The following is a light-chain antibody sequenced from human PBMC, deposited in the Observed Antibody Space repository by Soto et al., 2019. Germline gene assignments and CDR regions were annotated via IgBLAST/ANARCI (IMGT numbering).Light chain of an antibody. CDR1: SSDIGGYNY. J-gene: IGLJ2*01. CDR2: DVS. V-gene: IGLV2-11*01. CDR3: CSYAGSYTLV. Sequence: QSALPQPRPGSGSLGHSVTTSSTGTSSDIGGYNYVSWYQQHPDKAPKLMIYDVSKRPSGVPDRFSGSKSGNTASLTISGLQDEDEAEYYCCSYAGSYTLVFGGGTKVTVL.